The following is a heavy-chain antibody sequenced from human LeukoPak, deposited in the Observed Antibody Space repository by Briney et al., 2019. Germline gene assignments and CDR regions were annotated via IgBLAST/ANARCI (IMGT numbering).Heavy chain of an antibody. CDR1: GGSISSSSYY. CDR2: IYYSGST. Sequence: SETLSLTCTVSGGSISSSSYYWGWIRQPPGKGLEWIGSIYYSGSTYYNPSLKSRVTISVDTSKNQFSLKLSSVTAADTAVCYCARGGDSMIVVGPFDYWGQGTLVTVSS. V-gene: IGHV4-39*01. J-gene: IGHJ4*02. D-gene: IGHD3-22*01. CDR3: ARGGDSMIVVGPFDY.